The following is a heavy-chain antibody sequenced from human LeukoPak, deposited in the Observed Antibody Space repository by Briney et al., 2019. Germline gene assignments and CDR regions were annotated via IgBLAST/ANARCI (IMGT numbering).Heavy chain of an antibody. V-gene: IGHV3-66*04. J-gene: IGHJ3*02. CDR2: IYSGGST. CDR1: GFTVSSNY. Sequence: PGGSLRLSCAASGFTVSSNYMSWVRQAPGKGLEWVSVIYSGGSTYYADSVKGRFTISRDNSKNTLYLQMNSLRAEDTAVYYCARPLRYFDWLFNAYDAFDIWGQGTMVTVSS. D-gene: IGHD3-9*01. CDR3: ARPLRYFDWLFNAYDAFDI.